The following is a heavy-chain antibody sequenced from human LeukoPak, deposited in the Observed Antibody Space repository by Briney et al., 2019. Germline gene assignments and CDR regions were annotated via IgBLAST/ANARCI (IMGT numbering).Heavy chain of an antibody. CDR1: GFTFDDYA. V-gene: IGHV3-9*01. J-gene: IGHJ6*02. CDR2: ISWNSGSI. CDR3: AKDMNDFWSGPDPNYGMDV. D-gene: IGHD3-3*01. Sequence: GGSLRLSCAASGFTFDDYAMHWVRQAPGKGLEWVSGISWNSGSIGYADSVKGRFTISRDNAKNSLYLQMNSLRAEDTALYYCAKDMNDFWSGPDPNYGMDVWGQGTTVTVSS.